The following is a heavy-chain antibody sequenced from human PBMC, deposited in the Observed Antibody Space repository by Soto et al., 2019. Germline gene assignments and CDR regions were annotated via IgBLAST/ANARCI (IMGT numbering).Heavy chain of an antibody. J-gene: IGHJ4*02. V-gene: IGHV1-18*01. CDR1: GFTFTTYG. CDR3: ATYDYGDYVGSGY. Sequence: QVQLVQSGAGVKKPGASVKVSCKASGFTFTTYGISWVRQAPGQGLEWMGWISAYNGNTNYAQKFQGRVTMTADTSTSTAYMELRSLRSDDTAVYYCATYDYGDYVGSGYWGQGTLVTVSS. CDR2: ISAYNGNT. D-gene: IGHD4-17*01.